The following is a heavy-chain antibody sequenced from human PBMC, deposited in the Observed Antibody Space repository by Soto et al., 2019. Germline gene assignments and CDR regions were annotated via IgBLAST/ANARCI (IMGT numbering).Heavy chain of an antibody. D-gene: IGHD2-2*01. Sequence: HPGGSLRLSCAASGFTFSSYAMSCVRQAPGKGLEWVANIKQDGSEKYYVDSVKGRFTISRDNAKNSLYLQMNSLRAEDTAVYYCARGLVVPAASNPYYGMDVWGPGTTVTVSS. CDR1: GFTFSSYA. J-gene: IGHJ6*02. CDR2: IKQDGSEK. CDR3: ARGLVVPAASNPYYGMDV. V-gene: IGHV3-7*01.